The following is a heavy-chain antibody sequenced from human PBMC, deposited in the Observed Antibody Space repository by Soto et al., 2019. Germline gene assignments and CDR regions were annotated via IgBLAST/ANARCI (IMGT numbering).Heavy chain of an antibody. J-gene: IGHJ5*02. D-gene: IGHD6-19*01. CDR2: MNPSTGNT. CDR3: ARGRIILAGGFDP. Sequence: QVQLVQSGAEVKKPGASVKVSCKASGYTFTSYDIIWVRQATGQGLEWMGWMNPSTGNTDSAEKFQGRLTMTRNTSISTVYMELSSLIFEDTAVYYCARGRIILAGGFDPWGQGTLVTVSS. CDR1: GYTFTSYD. V-gene: IGHV1-8*01.